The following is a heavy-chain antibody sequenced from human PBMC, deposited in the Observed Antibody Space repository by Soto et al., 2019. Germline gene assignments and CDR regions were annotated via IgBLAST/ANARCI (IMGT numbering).Heavy chain of an antibody. Sequence: GGSLRLSCAASGFTFSSYWMSWVRQAPGKGLEWVANIKQDGSEKYYVDSVKGRFTISRDNAKNSLYLQMNSLRAEDTAVYYCARDPENVDTAMYALYWGQGTLVTVSS. CDR3: ARDPENVDTAMYALY. V-gene: IGHV3-7*01. CDR2: IKQDGSEK. CDR1: GFTFSSYW. J-gene: IGHJ4*02. D-gene: IGHD5-18*01.